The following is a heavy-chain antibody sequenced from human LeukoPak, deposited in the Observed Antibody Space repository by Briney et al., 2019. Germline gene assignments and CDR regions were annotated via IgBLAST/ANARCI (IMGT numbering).Heavy chain of an antibody. V-gene: IGHV4-34*01. CDR3: ARYYYDYVWGSYSSDY. D-gene: IGHD3-16*01. J-gene: IGHJ4*02. CDR1: GGSFSGYY. CDR2: INHSGST. Sequence: SETLSLTCAVYGGSFSGYYWSGIRQPPGKGLEWIGEINHSGSTNYNPSLKSRVTISVDTSKNQFSLKLSSVTAADTAVYYCARYYYDYVWGSYSSDYWGQGTLVTVSS.